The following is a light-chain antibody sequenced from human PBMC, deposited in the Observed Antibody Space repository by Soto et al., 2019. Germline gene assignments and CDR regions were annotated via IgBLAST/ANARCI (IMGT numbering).Light chain of an antibody. CDR1: QSVRSNY. CDR3: QQYGTSPPLT. J-gene: IGKJ4*01. Sequence: EIVLTQSPGTLSLSPGDRATLSCRASQSVRSNYLAWYQQKPGQAPRLLLYGASSRATDIPDRFSGSGSGTDFTLTISRLEPEDFALYYCQQYGTSPPLTFGGGTKVEIK. V-gene: IGKV3-20*01. CDR2: GAS.